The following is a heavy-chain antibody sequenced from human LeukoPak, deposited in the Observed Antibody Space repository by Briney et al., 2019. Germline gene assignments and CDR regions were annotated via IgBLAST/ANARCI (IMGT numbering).Heavy chain of an antibody. J-gene: IGHJ4*02. CDR3: LPAALQPLVDY. V-gene: IGHV3-23*01. CDR2: ISGSGGST. CDR1: GFTFSSYA. Sequence: GGSLRLSCAASGFTFSSYAMSWVRQAPGKGLVLVSAISGSGGSTYYADSVKGRFTISRDNSKNTLYLQMNSLRAEDTAVYYCLPAALQPLVDYWGQGTLVTVSS. D-gene: IGHD2-2*01.